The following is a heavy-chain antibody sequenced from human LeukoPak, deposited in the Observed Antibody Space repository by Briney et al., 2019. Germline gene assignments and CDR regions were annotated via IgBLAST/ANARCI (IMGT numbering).Heavy chain of an antibody. CDR1: GFTFSDFA. CDR2: IRSKANNYAT. Sequence: PGGSLRLSCAVSGFTFSDFAMHWVRQAFGKGLEWVGRIRSKANNYATTYDASVRGRFTISRDDSKNTAYLQMNSLKTEDTAVYYCTRRYYHDSSGNYQNDYWGQGTLVTVSS. CDR3: TRRYYHDSSGNYQNDY. J-gene: IGHJ4*02. D-gene: IGHD3-22*01. V-gene: IGHV3-73*01.